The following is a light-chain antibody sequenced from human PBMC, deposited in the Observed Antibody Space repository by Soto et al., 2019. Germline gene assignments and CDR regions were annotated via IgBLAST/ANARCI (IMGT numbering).Light chain of an antibody. CDR1: SSDVGGYNY. CDR3: SSYTSSGTLYV. V-gene: IGLV2-14*01. J-gene: IGLJ1*01. Sequence: QSALTQPASVSGSPGQSITISCTGTSSDVGGYNYVSWYQQHPGKAPKLMIYDVSNRPSGVSNRFSGSKSGNTASRTISGLQAEDEPDFYCSSYTSSGTLYVFGTGTKLPVL. CDR2: DVS.